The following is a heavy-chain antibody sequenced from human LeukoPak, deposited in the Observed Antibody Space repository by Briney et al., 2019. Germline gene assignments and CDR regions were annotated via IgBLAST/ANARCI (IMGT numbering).Heavy chain of an antibody. Sequence: PGGSLRLSCAASGFTFSSYGMHWVRQAPGKGLEWVAVIWCDGSNKYYADSVKGRFTISRDNSKNTLYLQMNSLRAEDTAVYYCARPGGRYCSSTSCQEYFQHWGQGTLVTVSS. J-gene: IGHJ1*01. CDR1: GFTFSSYG. D-gene: IGHD2-2*01. CDR3: ARPGGRYCSSTSCQEYFQH. V-gene: IGHV3-33*01. CDR2: IWCDGSNK.